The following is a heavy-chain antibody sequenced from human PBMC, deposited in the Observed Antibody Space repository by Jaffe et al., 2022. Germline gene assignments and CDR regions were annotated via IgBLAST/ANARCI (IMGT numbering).Heavy chain of an antibody. J-gene: IGHJ4*02. CDR2: INHSGST. Sequence: QVQLQQWGAGLLKPSETLSLTCAVYGGSFSGYYWSWIRQPPGKGLEWIGEINHSGSTNYNPSLKSRVTISVDTSKNQFSLKLSSVTAADTAVYYCARGRSPLYYYGSGSYYTFPDYWGQGTLVTVSS. CDR3: ARGRSPLYYYGSGSYYTFPDY. V-gene: IGHV4-34*01. CDR1: GGSFSGYY. D-gene: IGHD3-10*01.